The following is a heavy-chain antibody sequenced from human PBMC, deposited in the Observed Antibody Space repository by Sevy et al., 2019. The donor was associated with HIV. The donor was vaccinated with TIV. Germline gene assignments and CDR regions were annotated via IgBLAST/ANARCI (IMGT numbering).Heavy chain of an antibody. V-gene: IGHV1-69*13. D-gene: IGHD2-2*01. J-gene: IGHJ6*02. CDR3: ARDRGFGSTSEYGMDV. Sequence: ASVKVSCKASGGTFSKYAITWVRQAPGQGLEWMGGIIPIFGTANYAQKFQGRVTITADESTSTAYMELSSLRSEDTAVYYCARDRGFGSTSEYGMDVWGQGTTVTVSS. CDR1: GGTFSKYA. CDR2: IIPIFGTA.